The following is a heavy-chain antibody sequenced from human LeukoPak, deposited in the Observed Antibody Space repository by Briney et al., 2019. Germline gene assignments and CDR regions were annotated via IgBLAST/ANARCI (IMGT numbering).Heavy chain of an antibody. D-gene: IGHD3-22*01. CDR2: ISTGGGTT. V-gene: IGHV3-23*01. CDR3: ARERVGYYYDSSGYYPYYYYYYMDV. Sequence: GGSLRLSCAASGFTFSGYAMRWVRQAPGKGLECVSSISTGGGTTYYADSVKGRFTISRDNSKNTLYLQMNSLRAEDTAVYYCARERVGYYYDSSGYYPYYYYYYMDVWGKGTTVTISS. J-gene: IGHJ6*03. CDR1: GFTFSGYA.